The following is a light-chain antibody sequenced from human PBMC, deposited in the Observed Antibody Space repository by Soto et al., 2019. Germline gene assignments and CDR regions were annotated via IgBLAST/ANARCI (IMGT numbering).Light chain of an antibody. J-gene: IGKJ2*01. CDR3: QQSYSIARMYT. Sequence: DIQMTQSPSSLSASVGDRVTITCRASQSISTYLKWYQQKPGEAPNLLIYAASSLQSGVPSRFSGSGSGTEFTLIITGLQPEDFAAYYCQQSYSIARMYTFGQGTKLEIK. CDR2: AAS. V-gene: IGKV1-39*01. CDR1: QSISTY.